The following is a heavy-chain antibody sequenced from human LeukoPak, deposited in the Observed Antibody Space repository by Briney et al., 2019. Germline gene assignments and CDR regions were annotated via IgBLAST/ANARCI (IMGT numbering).Heavy chain of an antibody. CDR3: TKGSTTGGELRHDY. J-gene: IGHJ4*02. Sequence: GGSLRLSCAASGFTFSGYAMAWVRQAPGKGLEWVSAVSGSGANTYYPDSVRGRFTVSRDNSKDTLYLQMSSLRAEDTAVYYCTKGSTTGGELRHDYWGQGTVVTVSS. CDR2: VSGSGANT. CDR1: GFTFSGYA. D-gene: IGHD3-16*01. V-gene: IGHV3-23*01.